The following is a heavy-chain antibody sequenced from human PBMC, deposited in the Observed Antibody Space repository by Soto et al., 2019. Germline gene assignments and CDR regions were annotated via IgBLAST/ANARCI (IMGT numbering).Heavy chain of an antibody. D-gene: IGHD2-2*01. CDR1: GFTFTSSA. Sequence: SVKVSCKASGFTFTSSAVQWVRQARGQRLEWIGWIVVGSGNTNYAQKFQERVTITRDMSTSTAYMELSSLRSEDTAVYYCAREEDIVLVPAAPSRYGMDVWGQGTTVTVSS. J-gene: IGHJ6*02. CDR3: AREEDIVLVPAAPSRYGMDV. CDR2: IVVGSGNT. V-gene: IGHV1-58*01.